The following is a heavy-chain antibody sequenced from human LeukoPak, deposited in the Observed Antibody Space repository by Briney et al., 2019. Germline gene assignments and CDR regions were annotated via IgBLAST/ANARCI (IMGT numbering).Heavy chain of an antibody. CDR1: GFTFSSYA. CDR3: AKAGYDILTGVDY. Sequence: GGSLRLSCAASGFTFSSYAMSWVRQAPGKGLEWVSAISGRGGSTYYADSVKGRFTISRDNSKNTLYLQMDSLRAEDTAVYYCAKAGYDILTGVDYWGQGTLVTVSS. V-gene: IGHV3-23*01. J-gene: IGHJ4*02. CDR2: ISGRGGST. D-gene: IGHD3-9*01.